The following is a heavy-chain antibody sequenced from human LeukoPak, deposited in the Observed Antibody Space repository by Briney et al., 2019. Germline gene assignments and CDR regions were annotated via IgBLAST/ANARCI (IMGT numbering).Heavy chain of an antibody. CDR3: ARGNDSSGYYYFFDY. CDR1: GFTFSRYA. D-gene: IGHD3-22*01. Sequence: GGSLRLSCAASGFTFSRYAMHWVRQAPGKGLEYVSAISTNGGSTYYASSVKGRFTISRDNSKNTLYFQMVNLRPEDMAVYYCARGNDSSGYYYFFDYWGQGTLVTVSS. V-gene: IGHV3-64*01. J-gene: IGHJ4*02. CDR2: ISTNGGST.